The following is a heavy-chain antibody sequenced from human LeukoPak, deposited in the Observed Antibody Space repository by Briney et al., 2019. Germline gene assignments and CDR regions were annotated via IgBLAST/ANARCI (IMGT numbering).Heavy chain of an antibody. CDR3: ARRGDRAWYFDL. CDR1: GYSISSGYY. D-gene: IGHD3-10*01. J-gene: IGHJ2*01. Sequence: SETLSLTCAVSGYSISSGYYWGWIRQPPGKGLEWIGSIYHSGSTYYSPSLKSRVTISVDTSKNQFSLKLSSVTAADTAVYYCARRGDRAWYFDLWGRGTLVTVSS. V-gene: IGHV4-38-2*01. CDR2: IYHSGST.